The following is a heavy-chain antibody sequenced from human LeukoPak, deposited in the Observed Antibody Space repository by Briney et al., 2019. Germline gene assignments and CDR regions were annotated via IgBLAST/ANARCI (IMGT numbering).Heavy chain of an antibody. Sequence: PGGSLRLSCAAAGFTFSHYGMHWVRQAPGKGLEWVSAISGSGGSTYYADSVKGRFTISRDNSKNTLYLQMNSLRAEDTAVYYCAKTGYGDYNYYFDYWGQGTLVTVSS. J-gene: IGHJ4*02. CDR1: GFTFSHYG. V-gene: IGHV3-23*01. CDR2: ISGSGGST. D-gene: IGHD4-17*01. CDR3: AKTGYGDYNYYFDY.